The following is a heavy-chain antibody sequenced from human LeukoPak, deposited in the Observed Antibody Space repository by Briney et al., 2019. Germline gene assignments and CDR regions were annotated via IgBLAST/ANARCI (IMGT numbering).Heavy chain of an antibody. J-gene: IGHJ4*02. V-gene: IGHV3-30*02. CDR3: ANSNSYAFDY. D-gene: IGHD5-18*01. CDR2: IRYDGTNK. CDR1: GFTFSNYG. Sequence: GGSLRLSCAASGFTFSNYGMDWVRQAPGKGLEWVAFIRYDGTNKYYGDSVKGRFTISRDNSKNTLYLQMDSLRAEDTAVYYCANSNSYAFDYWGQGTLVTVSS.